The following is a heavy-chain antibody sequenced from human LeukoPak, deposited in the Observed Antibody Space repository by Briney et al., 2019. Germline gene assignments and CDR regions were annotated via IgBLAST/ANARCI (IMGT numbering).Heavy chain of an antibody. CDR3: ARVHWYFDF. CDR1: GFTFSSYS. Sequence: GGSLRLSCAASGFTFSSYSMNWVRQAPGKGLEWVSYISRSGSTIYYADSVKGRFTISRDNAKNSLYLQMNSLRVEDTAVYYCARVHWYFDFWGRGTLVTVSS. CDR2: ISRSGSTI. V-gene: IGHV3-48*01. D-gene: IGHD4/OR15-4a*01. J-gene: IGHJ2*01.